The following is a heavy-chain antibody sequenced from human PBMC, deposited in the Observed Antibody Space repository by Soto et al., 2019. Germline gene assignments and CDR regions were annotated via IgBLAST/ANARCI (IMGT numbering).Heavy chain of an antibody. CDR3: ARGTYDSSGYYFFDY. D-gene: IGHD3-22*01. Sequence: GASVKASCKASGSTLTNYAMNWLRQAHGQRLEWMGWINAGNGNTKYSQKFQARVGITRDTSASTVNMEVSSLRSEDTAVYYCARGTYDSSGYYFFDYWGQGTLVTVSS. CDR2: INAGNGNT. J-gene: IGHJ4*02. CDR1: GSTLTNYA. V-gene: IGHV1-3*01.